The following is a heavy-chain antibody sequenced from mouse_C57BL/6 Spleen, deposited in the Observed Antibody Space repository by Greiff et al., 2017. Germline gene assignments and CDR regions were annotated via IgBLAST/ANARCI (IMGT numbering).Heavy chain of an antibody. CDR1: GYAFTNYL. J-gene: IGHJ4*01. Sequence: QVQLQQSGAELVRPGTSVKVSCKASGYAFTNYLIEWVKQRPGQGLEWIGVINPGSGGTNYNEKFKGKATLTADKSSSTAYMQLSSLTSEDSAVYFCARNDYDLYYYAMDYWGQGTSVTVSS. D-gene: IGHD2-4*01. CDR2: INPGSGGT. CDR3: ARNDYDLYYYAMDY. V-gene: IGHV1-54*01.